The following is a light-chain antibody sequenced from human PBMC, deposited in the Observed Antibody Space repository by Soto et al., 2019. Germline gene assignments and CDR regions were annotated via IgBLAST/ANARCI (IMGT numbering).Light chain of an antibody. CDR2: EVS. V-gene: IGLV2-14*01. CDR1: SSDVGGYNY. CDR3: TSYTSSITYF. J-gene: IGLJ1*01. Sequence: QSALTQPASVSGSPGQSITISCTGTSSDVGGYNYVSWYQQHPGKAPKLMIYEVSNRPSGVSNRFSGSKSGNTASLTISGLQAEDEADYYCTSYTSSITYFFGTGTKLTVL.